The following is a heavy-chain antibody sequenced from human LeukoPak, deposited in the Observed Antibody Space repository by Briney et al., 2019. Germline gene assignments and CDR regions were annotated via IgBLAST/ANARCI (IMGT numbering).Heavy chain of an antibody. D-gene: IGHD6-13*01. J-gene: IGHJ5*02. V-gene: IGHV3-30*04. CDR1: GFTFSSYA. Sequence: GRSLRLSCAASGFTFSSYAMHWVRQAPGKGLEWVAVISYDGSNKYYADSVKGRFTISRDNSKNTLYLQMNSLRAEDTAVYYCAKDLRDRSSSARDLEWFDPWGQGTLVTVSS. CDR3: AKDLRDRSSSARDLEWFDP. CDR2: ISYDGSNK.